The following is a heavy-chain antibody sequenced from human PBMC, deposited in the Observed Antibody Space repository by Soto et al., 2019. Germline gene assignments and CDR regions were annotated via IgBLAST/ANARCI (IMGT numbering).Heavy chain of an antibody. CDR2: IYWDDDK. Sequence: QITLNESGPTVVKPAEPLTLSCTFSGFSLTTSGVGVGWIRQSPGKAPEWLALIYWDDDKRYSASLKSRLTITKDTSKNQVVLTMASADPADTATYYCAHRILRTVFGLVTTTAVYFDFWGQGTPVVVSS. CDR3: AHRILRTVFGLVTTTAVYFDF. D-gene: IGHD3-3*01. J-gene: IGHJ4*02. V-gene: IGHV2-5*02. CDR1: GFSLTTSGVG.